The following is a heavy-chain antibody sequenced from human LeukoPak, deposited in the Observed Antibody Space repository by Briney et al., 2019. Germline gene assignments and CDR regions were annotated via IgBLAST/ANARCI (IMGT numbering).Heavy chain of an antibody. V-gene: IGHV3-9*01. CDR3: ARHNTSYGDY. D-gene: IGHD3-16*01. CDR2: ISWNSGSI. Sequence: GGSLRLSCAASGFTFDDYAMHWVRQAPGKGLEWVSGISWNSGSIGYADSVKGRFTISRDNAKNTLYLQMNSLRIEDTSTYTCARHNTSYGDYWGQGTLVTVSS. J-gene: IGHJ4*02. CDR1: GFTFDDYA.